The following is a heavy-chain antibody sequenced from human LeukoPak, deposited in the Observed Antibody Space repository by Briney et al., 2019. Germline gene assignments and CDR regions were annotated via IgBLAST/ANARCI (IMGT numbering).Heavy chain of an antibody. V-gene: IGHV3-23*01. J-gene: IGHJ1*01. D-gene: IGHD3-10*01. CDR1: GFPFSSYA. CDR2: ITVSGGST. CDR3: AKKPQGDYYGSGSLEYFQH. Sequence: PGGSLRLSCAASGFPFSSYAMSWVRQAPGKGLDWVSSITVSGGSTYYADSVKGRFTISRDNSKNTLYLQMNSLSAEDTAVYYCAKKPQGDYYGSGSLEYFQHWGQGTLVTVSS.